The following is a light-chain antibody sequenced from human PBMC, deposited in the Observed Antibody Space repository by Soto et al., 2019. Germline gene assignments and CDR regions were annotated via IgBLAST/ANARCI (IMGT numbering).Light chain of an antibody. CDR1: SSDVGSYNL. V-gene: IGLV2-23*01. CDR3: CSYTGSSTS. CDR2: EGN. Sequence: QSALTQPASVSGSPGQSITMSCAGASSDVGSYNLVSWYQQYPGKAPKLIIYEGNKRPSGVSNRFSGSGSGNTASLTISGLQAEDAADYYCCSYTGSSTSFGGGTKLNVL. J-gene: IGLJ3*02.